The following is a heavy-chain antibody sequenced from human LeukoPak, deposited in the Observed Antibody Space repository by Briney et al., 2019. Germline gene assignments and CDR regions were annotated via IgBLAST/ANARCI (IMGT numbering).Heavy chain of an antibody. CDR2: TYYSGNP. V-gene: IGHV4-59*01. J-gene: IGHJ5*02. D-gene: IGHD1-14*01. Sequence: SETLSLTCTVSGGSISNYYWYWMRQPPGKGLEWIAYTYYSGNPNYNPSLKSRVTISVDTSKNQFSLILSPVTAADTAVYYCAEGGPEASAGLSWFDPWGQGTLVTVSS. CDR1: GGSISNYY. CDR3: AEGGPEASAGLSWFDP.